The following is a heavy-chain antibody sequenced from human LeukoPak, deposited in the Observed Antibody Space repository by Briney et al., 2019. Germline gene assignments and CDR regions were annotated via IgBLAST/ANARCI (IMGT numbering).Heavy chain of an antibody. CDR1: GYSISSGYY. V-gene: IGHV4-38-2*02. J-gene: IGHJ4*02. CDR3: ARGVDYFDY. CDR2: IYNSGST. Sequence: SETLSLTCTVSGYSISSGYYWGWIRQPPGKGLEWIGSIYNSGSTYYNPSLKSRVTISVDTSKNQFSLKLSSVTAADTAVYYCARGVDYFDYWGQGTLVTVSS.